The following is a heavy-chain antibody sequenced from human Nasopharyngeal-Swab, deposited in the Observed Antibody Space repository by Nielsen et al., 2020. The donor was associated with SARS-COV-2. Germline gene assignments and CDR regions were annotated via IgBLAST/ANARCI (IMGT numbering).Heavy chain of an antibody. CDR2: MNPNSGNT. CDR1: GYTFTSYD. Sequence: ASVKVSCKASGYTFTSYDINWVRQATGQGLEWMGWMNPNSGNTGYAQKFQGRVTMTRNTSISTAYMELSSPRSEDTAVYYCARATRGLADIVLMVYTMVYYGMDVWGQGTTVTVSS. J-gene: IGHJ6*02. V-gene: IGHV1-8*01. CDR3: ARATRGLADIVLMVYTMVYYGMDV. D-gene: IGHD2-8*01.